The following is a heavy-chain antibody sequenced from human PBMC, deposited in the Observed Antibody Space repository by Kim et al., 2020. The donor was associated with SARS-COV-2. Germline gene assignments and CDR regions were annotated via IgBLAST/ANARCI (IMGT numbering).Heavy chain of an antibody. CDR3: ATEVVAATYYYYYGMDV. CDR1: GGSISSSSYY. J-gene: IGHJ6*02. V-gene: IGHV4-39*02. CDR2: IYYSGST. D-gene: IGHD2-15*01. Sequence: SETLSLTCTVSGGSISSSSYYWGWIRQPPGKGLEWIGSIYYSGSTYYNPSPKSRVTISVDTSKNQFSLKLSSVTAADTAVYYCATEVVAATYYYYYGMDVWGQGTTVTVSS.